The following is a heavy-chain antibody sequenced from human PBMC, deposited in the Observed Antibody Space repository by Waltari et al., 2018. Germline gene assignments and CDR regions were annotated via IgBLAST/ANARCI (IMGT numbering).Heavy chain of an antibody. CDR1: GGTFSSYA. J-gene: IGHJ4*02. D-gene: IGHD3-22*01. CDR2: IIPIFGTA. Sequence: QVQLVQSGAEVKKPGSSVQVSCKASGGTFSSYAISWVRLALGQGVRWRGGIIPIFGTAKDGQKGQGRGTITADKTTSTAYMELSRLRSEDTAVYYCARAEYYDSSGYYHRQGAGDYWGQGTLVTVSS. V-gene: IGHV1-69*14. CDR3: ARAEYYDSSGYYHRQGAGDY.